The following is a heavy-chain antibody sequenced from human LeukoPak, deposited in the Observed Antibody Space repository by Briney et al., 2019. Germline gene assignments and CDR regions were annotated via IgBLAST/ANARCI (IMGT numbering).Heavy chain of an antibody. J-gene: IGHJ4*02. V-gene: IGHV4-39*02. Sequence: SETLSLTCTVSGGSISSTTYYWGWIRQPPGKGLEWIGSSYYSGSTYYNPSLKSRVTISLDTSNNHFSLRLSSVTAADTAVYYCARGQNYYDSSDYYHKFDYWGQGTLVTVSS. D-gene: IGHD3-22*01. CDR1: GGSISSTTYY. CDR3: ARGQNYYDSSDYYHKFDY. CDR2: SYYSGST.